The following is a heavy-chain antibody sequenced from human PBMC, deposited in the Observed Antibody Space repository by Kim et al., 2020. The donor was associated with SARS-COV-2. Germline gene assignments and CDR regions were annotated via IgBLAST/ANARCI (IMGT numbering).Heavy chain of an antibody. V-gene: IGHV3-30*18. J-gene: IGHJ6*03. CDR3: AKGGDFWSGYFYYHYYS. Sequence: GGSLRLSCAASGFTFSSYGMHWVRQAPGKGLEWVAVISYDGSNKYYADSVKGRFTISRDNSKNTLYLQMNSLRAEDPAVYYCAKGGDFWSGYFYYHYYS. D-gene: IGHD3-3*01. CDR2: ISYDGSNK. CDR1: GFTFSSYG.